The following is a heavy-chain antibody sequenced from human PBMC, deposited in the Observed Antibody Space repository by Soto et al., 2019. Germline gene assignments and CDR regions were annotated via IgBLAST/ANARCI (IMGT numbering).Heavy chain of an antibody. J-gene: IGHJ3*02. CDR1: GFTVSSHA. D-gene: IGHD2-15*01. V-gene: IGHV3-23*01. CDR2: VTADGGT. Sequence: EVQVLESGGGLVQPGGSLRLSCEGSGFTVSSHAMTWIRQAPGKGPEWVSTVTADGGTYYADSVKGRFAMSRDTSENTPYLQMNCLGAEDPAAYYCAPHVSCSGGSCQYDAFAIRGQGTMVTVSS. CDR3: APHVSCSGGSCQYDAFAI.